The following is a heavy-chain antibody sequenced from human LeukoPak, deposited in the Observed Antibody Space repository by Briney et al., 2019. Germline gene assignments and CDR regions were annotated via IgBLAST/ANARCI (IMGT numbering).Heavy chain of an antibody. CDR2: IYYSGST. Sequence: PSETLSLTCTASGGSISSYYWSWIRQPPGKGLEWIGYIYYSGSTNYNPSLKSRVTISVDTSKNQFSLKLSSVTAADTAVYYCARMYYDILTGPPAHFDYWGQGTLVTVSS. V-gene: IGHV4-59*08. CDR1: GGSISSYY. J-gene: IGHJ4*02. D-gene: IGHD3-9*01. CDR3: ARMYYDILTGPPAHFDY.